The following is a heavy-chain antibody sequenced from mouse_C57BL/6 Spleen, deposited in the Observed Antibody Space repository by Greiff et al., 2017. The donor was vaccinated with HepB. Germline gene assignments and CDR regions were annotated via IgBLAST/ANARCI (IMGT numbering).Heavy chain of an antibody. V-gene: IGHV1-22*01. Sequence: EVQLQQSGPELVKPGASVKMSCKASGYTFTDYNMHWVKQSHGKSLEWIGYINPNNGGTSYNQKFKGKATLTVNKSSSTAYMELRSLTSEDSAVYYCARRNRTEDYSYYFGCWGQGTTLTVSS. J-gene: IGHJ2*01. CDR1: GYTFTDYN. CDR2: INPNNGGT. CDR3: ARRNRTEDYSYYFGC. D-gene: IGHD1-1*01.